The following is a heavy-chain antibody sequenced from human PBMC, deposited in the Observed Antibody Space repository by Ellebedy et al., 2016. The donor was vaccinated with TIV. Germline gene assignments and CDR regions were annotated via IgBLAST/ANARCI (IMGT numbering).Heavy chain of an antibody. V-gene: IGHV3-7*01. Sequence: GESLKISCAASGFTLSTHWMSWVRQAPGKGLEWVASIKQDGSVQYYVDSVRGRFTISRDNAKNCLSLQMDSLRAEDTAVYYCARDRGERGLLSFFDLWGQGTLVTVST. D-gene: IGHD3-10*01. CDR2: IKQDGSVQ. CDR3: ARDRGERGLLSFFDL. CDR1: GFTLSTHW. J-gene: IGHJ4*02.